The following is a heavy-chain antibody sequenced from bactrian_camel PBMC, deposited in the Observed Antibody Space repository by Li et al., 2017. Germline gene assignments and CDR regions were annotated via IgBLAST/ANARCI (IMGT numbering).Heavy chain of an antibody. Sequence: VQLVESGGALVQPGGSLRLSCAASGSTSDRSAFWMGWFRQPPGKERERVAAISGGSESTQYADSVKGRFTISRDNAKNTVYLQMNSLKPEDSAMYYCAAERFSERGPAKCDFDSLGHWTQVTVS. CDR3: AAERFSERGPAKCDFDS. CDR2: ISGGSEST. D-gene: IGHD4*01. J-gene: IGHJ6*01. CDR1: GSTSDRSA. V-gene: IGHV3S53*01.